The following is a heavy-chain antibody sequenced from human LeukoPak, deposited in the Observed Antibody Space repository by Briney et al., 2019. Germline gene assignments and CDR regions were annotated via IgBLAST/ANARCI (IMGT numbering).Heavy chain of an antibody. V-gene: IGHV3-11*04. Sequence: GGSLRLSCAASGFTFSDYYMSWIRQAPGKGLEWVSYISSSGSTIYFADSVKGRFTISRDNAKNSLYLQMNSLRAEDTAVYYCARSYVDTAMVPGYWGQGTLVTVSS. D-gene: IGHD5-18*01. CDR2: ISSSGSTI. CDR3: ARSYVDTAMVPGY. CDR1: GFTFSDYY. J-gene: IGHJ4*02.